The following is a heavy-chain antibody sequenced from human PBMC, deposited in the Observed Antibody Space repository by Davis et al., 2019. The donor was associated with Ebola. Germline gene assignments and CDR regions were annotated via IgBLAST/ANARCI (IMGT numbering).Heavy chain of an antibody. V-gene: IGHV3-33*01. CDR2: IWYDGSNK. CDR3: ARDSRGYCSGGSCYSPQGY. CDR1: GFTFSSYG. J-gene: IGHJ4*02. Sequence: GESLKISCAASGFTFSSYGMHWVRQAPGKGLEWVAVIWYDGSNKYYADSVKGRFTISRDNSKNTLYLQMNSLRAEDTAVYYCARDSRGYCSGGSCYSPQGYWGQGTLVTVSS. D-gene: IGHD2-15*01.